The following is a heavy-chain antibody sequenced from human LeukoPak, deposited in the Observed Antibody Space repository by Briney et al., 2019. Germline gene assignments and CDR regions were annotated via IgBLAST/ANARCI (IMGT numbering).Heavy chain of an antibody. D-gene: IGHD1-26*01. CDR1: GFTFSSYW. Sequence: GGSLRLSCAASGFTFSSYWMHWVRQGPGKGLEWISRINIDGSSTTYADSVKGRFTISRDNAKNTLYLQMNSLRAEDTAVYYCVRLSWELGDGGVTWGQGTLVTVSS. V-gene: IGHV3-74*01. CDR2: INIDGSST. CDR3: VRLSWELGDGGVT. J-gene: IGHJ5*02.